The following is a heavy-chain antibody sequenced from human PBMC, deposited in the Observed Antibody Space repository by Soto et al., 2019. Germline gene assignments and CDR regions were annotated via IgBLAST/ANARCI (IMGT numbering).Heavy chain of an antibody. Sequence: EVQLLESGGGLVQPGGSLRLSCAASGFTFSSYAMSWVRQAPGKGLEWVSAISGSGGSTYYADSVKGRFTISRDNSKNTLYLQMNGLRAEDTAVYYCAKVGKAWVAGDVFDYWGQGTLVTVSS. CDR1: GFTFSSYA. V-gene: IGHV3-23*01. D-gene: IGHD6-19*01. CDR2: ISGSGGST. J-gene: IGHJ4*02. CDR3: AKVGKAWVAGDVFDY.